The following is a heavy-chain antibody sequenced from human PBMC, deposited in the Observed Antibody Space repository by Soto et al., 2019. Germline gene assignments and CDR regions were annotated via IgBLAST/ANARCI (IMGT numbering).Heavy chain of an antibody. CDR1: GGSISSGGYS. CDR2: IYHSGST. V-gene: IGHV4-30-2*01. Sequence: SETLSLTCAVSGGSISSGGYSWSWIRQPPGKGLEWIGYIYHSGSTYYNPSLKSRVTISVDRSKNQFSLKLSSVTAADTAVYYCARGGDYGDYNLDYWGQGTLVTVSS. CDR3: ARGGDYGDYNLDY. D-gene: IGHD4-17*01. J-gene: IGHJ4*02.